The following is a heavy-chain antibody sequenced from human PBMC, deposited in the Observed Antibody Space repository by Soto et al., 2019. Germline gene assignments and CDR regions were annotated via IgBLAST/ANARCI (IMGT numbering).Heavy chain of an antibody. V-gene: IGHV3-7*01. CDR2: IKQDGSEK. Sequence: GGALRLCCAASGFTFSSYWMSWVRQAPGKGLEWVANIKQDGSEKYYVDSVKGRFTISRDNAKNSLYLQMNSLRAEDTAVYYCARGVAIFGVVSDAFDIWCQGTMVTVSS. D-gene: IGHD3-3*01. J-gene: IGHJ3*02. CDR3: ARGVAIFGVVSDAFDI. CDR1: GFTFSSYW.